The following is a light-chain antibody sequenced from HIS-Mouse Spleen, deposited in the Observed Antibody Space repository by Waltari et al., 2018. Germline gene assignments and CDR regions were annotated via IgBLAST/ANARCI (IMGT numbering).Light chain of an antibody. V-gene: IGLV2-14*03. J-gene: IGLJ1*01. CDR3: SSYTSSSTLV. Sequence: QSALTQPASVSGSPGQSITISCTGTSSDVGGYNYVSWYQQHPGKAPKLMIYYVSNRPSGVSTRLSGSQSGNTASLTISGLQAEDEADYYCSSYTSSSTLVFGTGTKVTVL. CDR1: SSDVGGYNY. CDR2: YVS.